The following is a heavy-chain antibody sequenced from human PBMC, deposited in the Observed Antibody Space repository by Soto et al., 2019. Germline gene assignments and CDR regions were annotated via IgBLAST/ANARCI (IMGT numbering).Heavy chain of an antibody. V-gene: IGHV5-51*01. J-gene: IGHJ4*02. CDR2: IYPGDHET. Sequence: PGESLKISCQCSGYTFSNFWIGWVRQLPGKGLEWMGIIYPGDHETRYSPSFHGKVTISADKSINTAYLQWNSLEASDTAFYFCARSPGSSPYFDYWGQGALVTVSS. D-gene: IGHD6-13*01. CDR3: ARSPGSSPYFDY. CDR1: GYTFSNFW.